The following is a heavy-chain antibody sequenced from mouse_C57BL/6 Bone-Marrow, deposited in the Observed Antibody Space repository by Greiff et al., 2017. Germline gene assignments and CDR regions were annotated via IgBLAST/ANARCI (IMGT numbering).Heavy chain of an antibody. CDR2: ISDGGSYT. CDR1: GFTFSSYA. CDR3: ARVVYYYGSSFDY. V-gene: IGHV5-4*03. J-gene: IGHJ2*01. Sequence: DVMLVESGGGLVKPGGSLKLSCAASGFTFSSYAMSWVRQTPEKRLEWVATISDGGSYTYYPDNVKGRFTISRDNAKNNLYLQMSHLKSEDKAMYYCARVVYYYGSSFDYWGQGTTLTVSS. D-gene: IGHD1-1*01.